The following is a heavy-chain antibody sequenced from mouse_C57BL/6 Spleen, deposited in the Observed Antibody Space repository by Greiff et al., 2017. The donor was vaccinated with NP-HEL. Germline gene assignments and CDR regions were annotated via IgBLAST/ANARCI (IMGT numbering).Heavy chain of an antibody. CDR2: ILPGSGST. CDR1: GYTFTGYW. Sequence: VQLQQSGAELMKPGASVKLSCKATGYTFTGYWIEWVKQRPGHGLEWIGEILPGSGSTNYNAKFKGKATFTADTSSNTAYMQLSSLTTEDSAIYYCSRGGPYYFYYWGQGTTLTVSS. D-gene: IGHD3-1*01. V-gene: IGHV1-9*01. CDR3: SRGGPYYFYY. J-gene: IGHJ2*01.